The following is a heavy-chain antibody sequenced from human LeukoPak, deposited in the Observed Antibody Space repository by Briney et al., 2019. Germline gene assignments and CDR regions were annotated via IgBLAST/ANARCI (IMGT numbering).Heavy chain of an antibody. CDR3: ARDPGYCSSTSCYHAYYFDY. CDR2: IYSGGST. J-gene: IGHJ4*02. D-gene: IGHD2-2*01. CDR1: GLSVSSNY. V-gene: IGHV3-53*01. Sequence: GGSLRLSCAASGLSVSSNYMSWVRQAPGKGLEWVPVIYSGGSTYYADSVKGRFTISRDNSKNTLYFQMKSLRAEDTAVYYCARDPGYCSSTSCYHAYYFDYWGQGTLVTVSS.